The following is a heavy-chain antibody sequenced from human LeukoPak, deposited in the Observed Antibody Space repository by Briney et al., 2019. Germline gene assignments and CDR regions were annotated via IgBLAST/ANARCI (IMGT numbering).Heavy chain of an antibody. Sequence: GGSLRLSCAASGVTFSRYWMHWVRQAPGKGLVWVSRIKNDGSRTTYADAVKGRFTISRDNAKNTLYLQMNSLSADDTAVYYCAKDAAQLLWFGELSGLDYWGQGTLVTVSS. V-gene: IGHV3-74*01. CDR1: GVTFSRYW. CDR3: AKDAAQLLWFGELSGLDY. D-gene: IGHD3-10*01. J-gene: IGHJ4*02. CDR2: IKNDGSRT.